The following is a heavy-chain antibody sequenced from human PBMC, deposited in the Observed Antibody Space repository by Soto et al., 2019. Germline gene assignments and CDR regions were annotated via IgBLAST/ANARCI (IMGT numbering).Heavy chain of an antibody. CDR2: INAGNGNT. CDR3: ARSFGVVTDFVY. CDR1: GYTFTSYA. J-gene: IGHJ4*02. D-gene: IGHD3-3*01. Sequence: QVQLVQSGAEEKKPGASVKVSCKASGYTFTSYAMHWVRQAPGQRLEWMGWINAGNGNTKYSQKFQGRVTITRDTSASTAYMELSSLRSEDTAVYYCARSFGVVTDFVYWGQGTLVTVSS. V-gene: IGHV1-3*05.